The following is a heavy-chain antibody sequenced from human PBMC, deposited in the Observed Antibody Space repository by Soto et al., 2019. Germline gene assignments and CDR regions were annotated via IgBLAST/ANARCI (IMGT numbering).Heavy chain of an antibody. J-gene: IGHJ4*02. V-gene: IGHV4-59*01. CDR2: IYFNGNT. CDR3: ASVTFGGIVLAH. Sequence: SETLSLTCTVSAASFSKYYWTWIRQSPGRGLEWIGYIYFNGNTNYNPSLKRRVTMSIDTSKKQFSLNLSSVTAADTAVYYCASVTFGGIVLAHWGQGALVTVSS. CDR1: AASFSKYY. D-gene: IGHD3-16*01.